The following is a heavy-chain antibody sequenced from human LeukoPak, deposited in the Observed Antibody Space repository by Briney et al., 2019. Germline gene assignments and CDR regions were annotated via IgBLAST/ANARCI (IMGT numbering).Heavy chain of an antibody. Sequence: SVKVSCKASGYTFTGYYMHWVRQAPGQGPEWMGWINPNSGGTNYAQKFQGRVTMTRDTSISTAYMELSRLRSDDTAVYYCARDLPVYYYDSSGYYYESDYWGQGTLVTVSS. CDR1: GYTFTGYY. J-gene: IGHJ4*02. V-gene: IGHV1-2*02. CDR2: INPNSGGT. D-gene: IGHD3-22*01. CDR3: ARDLPVYYYDSSGYYYESDY.